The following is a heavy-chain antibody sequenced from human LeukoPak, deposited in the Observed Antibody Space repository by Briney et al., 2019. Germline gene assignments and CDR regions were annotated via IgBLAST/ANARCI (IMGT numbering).Heavy chain of an antibody. CDR2: ISSSSITI. J-gene: IGHJ4*02. Sequence: GGSLRLSCAASGFTFSSYSLNWVRQAPGKGLEWVSFISSSSITIYYADSVKGRFTISRDNAEKSLYLQMNSLRAEDTAVYYCAGGGATSFDYWGQGILVTVSS. CDR1: GFTFSSYS. CDR3: AGGGATSFDY. D-gene: IGHD5-12*01. V-gene: IGHV3-48*04.